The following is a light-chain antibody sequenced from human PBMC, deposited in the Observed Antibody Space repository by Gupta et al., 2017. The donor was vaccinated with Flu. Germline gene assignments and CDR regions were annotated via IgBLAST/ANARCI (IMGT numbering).Light chain of an antibody. J-gene: IGKJ5*01. CDR2: GAS. V-gene: IGKV3-15*01. CDR1: QSVSSN. Sequence: EIVMTQSPDTLSVSPGERATLSCRASQSVSSNLAWYQHKPGRAPRLLIYGASTRATGIADRFSGSGYGTEFTLTISSRQSEDFAVYYCQQYDDWPPITFGQGTRLEIK. CDR3: QQYDDWPPIT.